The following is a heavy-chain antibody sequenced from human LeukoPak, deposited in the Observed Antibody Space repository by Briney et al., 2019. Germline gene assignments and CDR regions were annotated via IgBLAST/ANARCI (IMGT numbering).Heavy chain of an antibody. CDR3: ARDRPGRYCSTISCYSASPFDP. Sequence: SVKVSCKASGGTVSRHPISWVRQAPGQGLEWRGGIIPIFGTANYAQKFQGRVTITADESTSTAYMELSSLRSEDTAVYYCARDRPGRYCSTISCYSASPFDPWGQGTLVTVSS. CDR2: IIPIFGTA. D-gene: IGHD2-2*02. CDR1: GGTVSRHP. V-gene: IGHV1-69*13. J-gene: IGHJ5*02.